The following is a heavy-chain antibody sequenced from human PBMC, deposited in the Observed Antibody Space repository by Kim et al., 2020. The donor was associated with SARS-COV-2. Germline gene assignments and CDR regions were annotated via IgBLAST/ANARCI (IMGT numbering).Heavy chain of an antibody. CDR3: ARDSNTAGLNWFDP. CDR1: GGSVSSGSYY. CDR2: IYYSGST. V-gene: IGHV4-61*01. Sequence: SETLSLTCTVSGGSVSSGSYYWSWIRQPPGKGLEWIGYIYYSGSTNYNPSLKSRVTISVDTSKNQFSLKLSSVTAADTAVYYCARDSNTAGLNWFDPWG. J-gene: IGHJ5*02. D-gene: IGHD5-18*01.